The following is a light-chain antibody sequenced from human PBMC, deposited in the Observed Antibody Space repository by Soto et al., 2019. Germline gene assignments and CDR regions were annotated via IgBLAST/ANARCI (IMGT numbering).Light chain of an antibody. J-gene: IGKJ4*01. CDR2: DAS. V-gene: IGKV1-13*02. Sequence: AIQLTQSPSSLSASVGDRVTITCRASQGISSALAWYQQKPGKAPKLLIYDASSLESGVPSRFSGSGSGTVFPLTISSLQPEVFATYYCQHFNSYPLTFGGGTKVVIK. CDR1: QGISSA. CDR3: QHFNSYPLT.